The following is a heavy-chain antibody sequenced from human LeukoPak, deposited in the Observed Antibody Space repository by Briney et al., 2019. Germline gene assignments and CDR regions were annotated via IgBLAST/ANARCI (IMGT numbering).Heavy chain of an antibody. V-gene: IGHV3-9*01. CDR1: GFTFDDYA. CDR3: AKDIGSSGSNSFDY. J-gene: IGHJ4*02. CDR2: ISWNSGSI. D-gene: IGHD6-19*01. Sequence: PGGSLRLSCAASGFTFDDYAMHWVRQAPGKGLEWVSGISWNSGSIGYADSVKGRFTISRDNAKNSLYLQMNSLRAEDTALYYCAKDIGSSGSNSFDYWGQGTLVTVSS.